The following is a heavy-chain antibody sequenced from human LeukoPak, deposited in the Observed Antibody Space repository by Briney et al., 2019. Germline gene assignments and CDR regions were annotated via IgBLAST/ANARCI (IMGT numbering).Heavy chain of an antibody. CDR2: IYYSGIT. V-gene: IGHV4-59*08. Sequence: SETLSLTCTVSRGSISSDYWSWIRQPPGKGLEWIGYIYYSGITNYTPSLKSRVTMSLDTSKNQFSLKLNSVTAADTAVYYCARRHHNWDYWGQGTLVTVSS. D-gene: IGHD5-24*01. CDR1: RGSISSDY. CDR3: ARRHHNWDY. J-gene: IGHJ4*02.